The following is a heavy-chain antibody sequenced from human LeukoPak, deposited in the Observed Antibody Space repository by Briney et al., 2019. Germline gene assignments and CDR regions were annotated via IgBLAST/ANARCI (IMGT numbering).Heavy chain of an antibody. J-gene: IGHJ4*02. Sequence: SETLSLTCTVSGGSISSYYWSWIRQPPGKGLEWIGYIYTSGSTNYNPSLKSRVTISVDTSKNQFSLKLSTVTAADTAVYYCASDRGYSYGLLGYWGQGTLVTVSS. CDR1: GGSISSYY. V-gene: IGHV4-4*09. CDR3: ASDRGYSYGLLGY. D-gene: IGHD5-18*01. CDR2: IYTSGST.